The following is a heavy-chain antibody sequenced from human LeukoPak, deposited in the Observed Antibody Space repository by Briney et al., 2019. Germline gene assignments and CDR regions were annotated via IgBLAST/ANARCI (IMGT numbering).Heavy chain of an antibody. CDR2: INPNSGGT. D-gene: IGHD1-26*01. V-gene: IGHV1-2*02. CDR3: ARGVGSPSHAFDI. J-gene: IGHJ3*02. Sequence: ASVKVSCKASGYTFTGYYMHWVRQAPGQGLEWMGWINPNSGGTNYARKFQGRVTMTRDTSISTAYMELSRLRSDDTAVYYCARGVGSPSHAFDIWGQGTMVTVSS. CDR1: GYTFTGYY.